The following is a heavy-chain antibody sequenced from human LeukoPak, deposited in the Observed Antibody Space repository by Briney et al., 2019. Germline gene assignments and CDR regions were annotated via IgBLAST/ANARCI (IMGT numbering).Heavy chain of an antibody. CDR2: ISGSGGST. Sequence: GGSLRLSCAASGFTFSSYAMSWVRQAPGEGLEWVSAISGSGGSTYYADSVKGRFTISRDNSKNTLYLQMNSLRAEDTAVYYCAKDIELRYFDWLLSAFDIWGQGTMVTVSS. D-gene: IGHD3-9*01. CDR1: GFTFSSYA. V-gene: IGHV3-23*01. J-gene: IGHJ3*02. CDR3: AKDIELRYFDWLLSAFDI.